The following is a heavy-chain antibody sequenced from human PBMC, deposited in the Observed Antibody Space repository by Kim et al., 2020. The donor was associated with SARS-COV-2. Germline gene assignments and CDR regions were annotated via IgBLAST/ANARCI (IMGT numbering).Heavy chain of an antibody. Sequence: GGSLRLSCAASGFTVSSNYMSWVRQAPGKGLEWVSVIYSGGSTYYADSVKGRFTISRDNSKNTLYLQMNSLRAEDTAVYYCARGEVVPYGTPGGAFDIWGQGTMVTVSS. V-gene: IGHV3-53*01. CDR3: ARGEVVPYGTPGGAFDI. D-gene: IGHD2-15*01. CDR1: GFTVSSNY. CDR2: IYSGGST. J-gene: IGHJ3*02.